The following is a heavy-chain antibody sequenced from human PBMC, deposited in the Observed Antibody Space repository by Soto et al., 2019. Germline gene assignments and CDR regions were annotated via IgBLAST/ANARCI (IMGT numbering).Heavy chain of an antibody. D-gene: IGHD3-9*01. J-gene: IGHJ6*03. CDR2: IRSKANSYAT. Sequence: PGGSLRLSCAASGFTFSGSAMHWVRQASGKGLEWVGRIRSKANSYATAYAASVKGRFTISRDDSKNTAYLQMNSLKTEDTAVYYCTRLGAYDILTGYYTPPITGFNYYYYMDVWGKGTTVTVSS. CDR1: GFTFSGSA. V-gene: IGHV3-73*01. CDR3: TRLGAYDILTGYYTPPITGFNYYYYMDV.